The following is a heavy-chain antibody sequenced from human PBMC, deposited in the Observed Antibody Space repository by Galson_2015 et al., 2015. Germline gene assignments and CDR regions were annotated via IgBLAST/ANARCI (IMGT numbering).Heavy chain of an antibody. D-gene: IGHD3-22*01. V-gene: IGHV3-21*01. Sequence: SLRLSCAASGFIFSSYSMNWVRQAPGKGLEWVSSISSSSSYIYYADSVKGRFTISRDNAKNSLYLQMNSLRAEDTAVYYCARDTHYYDSSGSGAFDIWGQGTMVTVSS. CDR3: ARDTHYYDSSGSGAFDI. J-gene: IGHJ3*02. CDR2: ISSSSSYI. CDR1: GFIFSSYS.